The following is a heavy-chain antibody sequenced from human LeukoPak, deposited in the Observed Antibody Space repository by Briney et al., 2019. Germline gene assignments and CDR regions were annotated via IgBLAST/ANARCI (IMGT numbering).Heavy chain of an antibody. CDR1: GSTFSNYG. Sequence: GGSLRLSCAASGSTFSNYGMSWVRQAPGKGLEWVAVISSDGSNGYYADSVKGRFTISRDNSKNTLYLQMNSLRVEDTAVYYCAREVGKRDFDYWGQGTLVTVSS. J-gene: IGHJ4*02. CDR2: ISSDGSNG. CDR3: AREVGKRDFDY. D-gene: IGHD1-26*01. V-gene: IGHV3-30*03.